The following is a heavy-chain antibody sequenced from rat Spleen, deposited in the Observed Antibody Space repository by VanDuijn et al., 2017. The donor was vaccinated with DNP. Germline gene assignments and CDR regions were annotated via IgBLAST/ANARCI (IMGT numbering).Heavy chain of an antibody. V-gene: IGHV5S13*01. D-gene: IGHD1-4*01. J-gene: IGHJ2*01. Sequence: EVQLVESGGGLVQPGRSLKVSCAASGFTFSNYDMAWVRQAPTKGLEWVASINTSGGSPYYRDSVKGRFTVSRDNAKNTLYLQMNSLWSEDTATYYCTRGSSLPGYLDYWGQGVLVTVSS. CDR3: TRGSSLPGYLDY. CDR2: INTSGGSP. CDR1: GFTFSNYD.